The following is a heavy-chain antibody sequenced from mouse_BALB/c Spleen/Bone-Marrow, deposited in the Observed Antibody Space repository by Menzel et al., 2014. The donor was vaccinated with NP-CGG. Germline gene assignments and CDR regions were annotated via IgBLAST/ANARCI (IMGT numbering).Heavy chain of an antibody. CDR2: IDPANGNT. CDR1: GFNIKDTY. J-gene: IGHJ1*01. D-gene: IGHD1-1*01. Sequence: VQLQQSGAELVKPGASVKLSCTASGFNIKDTYMHWVKQRPEQGLEWIGRIDPANGNTKYDPKFQGKATITADSSSNTDDLQLSSLTSEDTAVYYCATIITDWYFDVWGAGTTVTVSS. CDR3: ATIITDWYFDV. V-gene: IGHV14-3*02.